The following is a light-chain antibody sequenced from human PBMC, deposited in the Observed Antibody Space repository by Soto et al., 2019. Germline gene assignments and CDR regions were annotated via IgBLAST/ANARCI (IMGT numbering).Light chain of an antibody. Sequence: QSVLTQPPSVSGAQGQRVTISCTGTSSNIGAGYDVHWYQQLPGKAPTLLIYSNNDRPSGVPDRFSGSKSGTSASLAITGLQADDEADYYCHSYDSSLSAVVFGGGTKLTVL. CDR3: HSYDSSLSAVV. CDR2: SNN. J-gene: IGLJ3*02. CDR1: SSNIGAGYD. V-gene: IGLV1-40*01.